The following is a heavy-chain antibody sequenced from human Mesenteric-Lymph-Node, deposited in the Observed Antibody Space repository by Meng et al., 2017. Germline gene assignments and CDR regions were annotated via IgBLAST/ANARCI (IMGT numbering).Heavy chain of an antibody. CDR2: INHSGST. CDR3: ARDYYGSGRVDP. D-gene: IGHD3-10*01. V-gene: IGHV4-34*02. CDR1: GGSFSGYY. J-gene: IGHJ5*02. Sequence: QVTLPQVAAVMLTPSERPSLTCAVYGGSFSGYYWSWIRQPPGKGLEWIGEINHSGSTNYNPSLKSRVTISVDTSKNQFSLKLSSVAAADTAVYYCARDYYGSGRVDPWGQGTLVTVSS.